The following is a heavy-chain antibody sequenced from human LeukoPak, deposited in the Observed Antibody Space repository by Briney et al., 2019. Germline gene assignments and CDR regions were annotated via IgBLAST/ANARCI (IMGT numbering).Heavy chain of an antibody. CDR3: ARASPRKIWFGES. Sequence: SETLSLTCTVSGGSISSGDYYWSWTRQPPGKGLEWIGYIYYSGSTYYNPSLKSRVTISVDTSKNQFSLKLSSVTAADTAVYYCARASPRKIWFGESWGQGTLVTVSS. V-gene: IGHV4-30-4*01. D-gene: IGHD3-10*01. CDR2: IYYSGST. J-gene: IGHJ4*02. CDR1: GGSISSGDYY.